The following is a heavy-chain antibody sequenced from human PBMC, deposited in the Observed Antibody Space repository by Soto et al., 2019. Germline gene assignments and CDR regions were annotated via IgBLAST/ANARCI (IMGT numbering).Heavy chain of an antibody. J-gene: IGHJ4*02. CDR2: MSGTSGST. D-gene: IGHD6-19*01. CDR3: AKAGFSSGWSPSYFDY. Sequence: EVQLLESGGGLVQPGRSLRLSCAASGFTFSSYAMNWVRQAPGKGLEWVSAMSGTSGSTYYADSVKGRFTISRDNSKNTLFLQMNRLRVEDTAVFYCAKAGFSSGWSPSYFDYWGQGTLVTVSS. CDR1: GFTFSSYA. V-gene: IGHV3-23*01.